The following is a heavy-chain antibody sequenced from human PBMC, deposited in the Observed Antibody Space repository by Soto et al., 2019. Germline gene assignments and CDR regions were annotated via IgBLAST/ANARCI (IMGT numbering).Heavy chain of an antibody. CDR1: GGSFSGYY. V-gene: IGHV4-34*01. CDR3: ARGNRRDFWSGYYTRGTWFDP. J-gene: IGHJ5*02. Sequence: SETLSLTCAVYGGSFSGYYWSWIRQPPGKGLEGIGEINHSGSTNYNPSLKSRVTISVDTSKNQFSLKLSSVPAADTAVYYCARGNRRDFWSGYYTRGTWFDPWGQGTLVTVSS. D-gene: IGHD3-3*01. CDR2: INHSGST.